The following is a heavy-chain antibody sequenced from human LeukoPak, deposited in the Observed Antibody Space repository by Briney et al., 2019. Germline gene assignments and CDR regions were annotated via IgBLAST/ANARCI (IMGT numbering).Heavy chain of an antibody. CDR2: ISAYNGNT. Sequence: ASVKVSCKASGYTFSSYGISWVRQAPGQGLEWMGWISAYNGNTNYAQKLQGRVTMTTDTSTSTAYMELRSLRSDDTAVSYCARYGENDISGYYFGSFDYWGQGTLVTGSS. J-gene: IGHJ4*02. V-gene: IGHV1-18*01. CDR1: GYTFSSYG. CDR3: ARYGENDISGYYFGSFDY. D-gene: IGHD3-22*01.